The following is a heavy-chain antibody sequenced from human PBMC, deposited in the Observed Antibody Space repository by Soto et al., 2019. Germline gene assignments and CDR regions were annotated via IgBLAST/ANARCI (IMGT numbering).Heavy chain of an antibody. V-gene: IGHV1-18*01. CDR3: AREASVLIPAAQPSRFDS. Sequence: ASVKVSWKGFGYSFMKYGINWVRQAPGQGLEWVGWISPYSGYTHSAQKFHGRLTLTTDTAASTAYMELRILRSADTALYYCAREASVLIPAAQPSRFDSWGQGTLVTVSS. CDR2: ISPYSGYT. J-gene: IGHJ4*02. D-gene: IGHD2-2*01. CDR1: GYSFMKYG.